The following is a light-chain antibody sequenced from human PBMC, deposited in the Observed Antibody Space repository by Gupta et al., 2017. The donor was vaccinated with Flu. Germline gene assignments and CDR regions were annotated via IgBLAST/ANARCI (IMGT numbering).Light chain of an antibody. CDR3: QKRSNWPPYT. CDR1: QSVGTY. V-gene: IGKV3-11*01. Sequence: EIVLTQSPATLSLSPGERATLSCRASQSVGTYLAWYHQKPGQTPRLLIYDASNRATGIPARFSGSGSGTDFTLTISSREPEDFAVYYCQKRSNWPPYTFGQGTRLEIK. CDR2: DAS. J-gene: IGKJ2*01.